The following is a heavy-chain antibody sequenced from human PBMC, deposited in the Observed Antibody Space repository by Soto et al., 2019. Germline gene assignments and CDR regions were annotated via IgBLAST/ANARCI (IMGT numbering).Heavy chain of an antibody. V-gene: IGHV3-33*01. CDR3: ARDIDWYSNSSGFDN. Sequence: GSLRLSCAASGFTFSSYGMHWVRQAPGKGLEWVAVIWYDGSNKHYADPVKGRFTISRDNSKNTLSLQMNSLRAEDTAIYYCARDIDWYSNSSGFDNWGQGTLVTVSS. D-gene: IGHD1-26*01. CDR1: GFTFSSYG. J-gene: IGHJ4*02. CDR2: IWYDGSNK.